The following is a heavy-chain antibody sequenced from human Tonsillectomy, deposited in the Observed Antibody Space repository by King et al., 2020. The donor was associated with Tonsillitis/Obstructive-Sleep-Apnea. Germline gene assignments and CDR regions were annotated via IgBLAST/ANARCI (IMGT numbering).Heavy chain of an antibody. J-gene: IGHJ4*02. CDR1: GYSFTSYW. CDR2: IYPGDSDT. D-gene: IGHD2-21*02. CDR3: ARHGHRKLLPFDY. Sequence: QLVQSGAEVKKPGESLKISFQGSGYSFTSYWIGWVRQLPGKGLEWMGIIYPGDSDTRYSPSFHEQVTIPAHKSISTAYLQWSSLKASDTAMYYWARHGHRKLLPFDYWGQGTLVTVSS. V-gene: IGHV5-51*01.